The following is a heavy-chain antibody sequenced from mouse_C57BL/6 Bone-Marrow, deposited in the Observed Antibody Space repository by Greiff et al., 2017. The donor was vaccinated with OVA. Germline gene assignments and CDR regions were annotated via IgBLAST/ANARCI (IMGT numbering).Heavy chain of an antibody. D-gene: IGHD4-1*01. V-gene: IGHV1-64*01. J-gene: IGHJ1*03. CDR1: GYTFTSYW. CDR3: ASPLDTNCKYWYFDI. Sequence: QVQLQQPGAELVKPGASVKLSCKASGYTFTSYWMHWVKQRPGQGLEWIGMIHPNSGSTNYNEKFKSKATLTVEKSSSTANMQLSNLTSEDSAVYYSASPLDTNCKYWYFDIWGTGTTVTVSS. CDR2: IHPNSGST.